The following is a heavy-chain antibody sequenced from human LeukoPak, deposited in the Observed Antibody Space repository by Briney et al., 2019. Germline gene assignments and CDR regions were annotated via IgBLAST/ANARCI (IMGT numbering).Heavy chain of an antibody. D-gene: IGHD3-10*01. CDR2: ISSSGSTI. V-gene: IGHV3-48*03. Sequence: EGSLRLSCAASGFTFSSYEMNWVRQAPGKGLEWVSYISSSGSTIYYADSVKGRFTISRDNAKNSLYLQMNSLRAEDTAVYYCAREENYYGSGSYYNSGAFDIWGQGTMVTVSS. CDR3: AREENYYGSGSYYNSGAFDI. J-gene: IGHJ3*02. CDR1: GFTFSSYE.